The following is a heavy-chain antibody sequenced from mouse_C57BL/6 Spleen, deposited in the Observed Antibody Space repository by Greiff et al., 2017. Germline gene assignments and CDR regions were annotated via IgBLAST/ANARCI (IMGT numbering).Heavy chain of an antibody. CDR3: ARWDDGTSSVYAMDY. CDR1: GYTFTSYW. Sequence: QVQLQQPGAELVKPGASVKLSCKASGYTFTSYWMHWVKQRPGRGLEWIGMIHPNSGSTNYNEKFKSKATLTVDNTSSTAYMQLSSLTSEDSAVYYCARWDDGTSSVYAMDYWGQGTSVTVSS. V-gene: IGHV1-72*01. CDR2: IHPNSGST. D-gene: IGHD1-1*01. J-gene: IGHJ4*01.